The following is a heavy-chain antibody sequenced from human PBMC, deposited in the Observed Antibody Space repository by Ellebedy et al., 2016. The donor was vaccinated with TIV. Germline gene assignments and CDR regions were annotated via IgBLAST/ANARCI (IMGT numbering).Heavy chain of an antibody. D-gene: IGHD1-26*01. CDR2: ISGISGYI. CDR3: ARDSGGSYSLGY. J-gene: IGHJ4*02. Sequence: PGGSLRLSCAAFGFTFSRYSMNWVRQAPGQWLEWVSSISGISGYIYYADSVKGRFTISRDNAKNSLFLQMNSLRAEDTAVYYCARDSGGSYSLGYWGQGTLVTVS. V-gene: IGHV3-21*01. CDR1: GFTFSRYS.